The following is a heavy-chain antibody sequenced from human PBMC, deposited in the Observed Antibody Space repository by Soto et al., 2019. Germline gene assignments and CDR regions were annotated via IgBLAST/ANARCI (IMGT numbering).Heavy chain of an antibody. CDR2: INPNSGGT. Sequence: ASVKVSCKASGYTFTSYYMHWVRQAPGQGLEWMGWINPNSGGTNYAQKFQGWVTMTRDTSISTAYMELSRLRSDDTAVYYCARGGCSSTSFYLDPPPQGNYYYYGMDVWGQGTTVTVSS. D-gene: IGHD2-2*01. V-gene: IGHV1-2*04. CDR1: GYTFTSYY. J-gene: IGHJ6*02. CDR3: ARGGCSSTSFYLDPPPQGNYYYYGMDV.